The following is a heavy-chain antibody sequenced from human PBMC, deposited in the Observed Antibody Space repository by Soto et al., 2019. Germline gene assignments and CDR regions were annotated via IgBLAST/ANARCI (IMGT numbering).Heavy chain of an antibody. CDR1: GGTLRSWY. J-gene: IGHJ6*02. D-gene: IGHD3-16*01. CDR2: TDNTGNN. V-gene: IGHV4-59*01. CDR3: ERDWGGANACYYYTFDV. Sequence: LPLACTVSGGTLRSWYWSWIRQSPGQGQGWIGNTDNTGNNNYNPSITSRLGLLLDSSRKHFSLMLIPVCAADTAVYYCERDWGGANACYYYTFDVWGQGTKVTVSS.